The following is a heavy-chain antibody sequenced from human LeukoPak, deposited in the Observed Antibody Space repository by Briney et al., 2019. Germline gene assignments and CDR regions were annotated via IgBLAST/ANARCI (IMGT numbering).Heavy chain of an antibody. Sequence: GGSLRLSCAASGFTFSSYSVNWVRQAPGKGLEWVSYISSTISTIYYADSVKGRFTISRDNAESSLYLQMNSLRDEDTAVYYCARGMSRQQLFDYWGQGTLVTVSS. V-gene: IGHV3-48*02. CDR2: ISSTISTI. CDR1: GFTFSSYS. D-gene: IGHD6-13*01. CDR3: ARGMSRQQLFDY. J-gene: IGHJ4*02.